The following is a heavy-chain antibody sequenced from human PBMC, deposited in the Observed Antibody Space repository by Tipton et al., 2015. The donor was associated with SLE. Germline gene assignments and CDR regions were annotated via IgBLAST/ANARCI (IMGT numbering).Heavy chain of an antibody. J-gene: IGHJ6*03. D-gene: IGHD2-15*01. CDR3: VKSVVVVSPRDYYYYMDV. CDR1: GGSITSSSYF. Sequence: TLSLTCTVSGGSITSSSYFWGWIRQSPGKGLEWIGNINTGGGTYRNPSLMSRVTISVDTSKTQFSLIVTSVTAADTGVYYCVKSVVVVSPRDYYYYMDVWGKGTTVTVSS. V-gene: IGHV4-39*07. CDR2: INTGGGT.